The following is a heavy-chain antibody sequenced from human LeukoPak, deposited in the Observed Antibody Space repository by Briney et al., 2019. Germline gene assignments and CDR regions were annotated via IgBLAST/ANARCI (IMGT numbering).Heavy chain of an antibody. CDR3: AREIPVYCSGGSCYL. V-gene: IGHV1-2*02. CDR2: INPNSGGK. CDR1: GYTFTGYN. J-gene: IGHJ4*02. Sequence: ASVKVSCKASGYTFTGYNMHWVRQAPGQGLEWMGWINPNSGGKNYAKKFQGRVNMTRDTSISTAYMELSRLRSDDTAVYYCAREIPVYCSGGSCYLWGQGTLATVSS. D-gene: IGHD2-15*01.